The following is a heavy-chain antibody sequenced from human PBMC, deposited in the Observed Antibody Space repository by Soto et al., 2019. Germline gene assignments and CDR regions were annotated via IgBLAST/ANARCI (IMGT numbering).Heavy chain of an antibody. Sequence: PGESLKISCKGSGYSFTSYWIGWVRQMPGKGLEWVAIIYPGDSITKYDSNTRYSPSFQGQVTISVDRSISTAYLQWSSLKASDTAIYYCARPGREPYDSSDYYSYFDYWGQGTPVTVSS. CDR3: ARPGREPYDSSDYYSYFDY. V-gene: IGHV5-51*01. CDR2: IYPGDSITKYDSNT. J-gene: IGHJ4*02. CDR1: GYSFTSYW. D-gene: IGHD3-22*01.